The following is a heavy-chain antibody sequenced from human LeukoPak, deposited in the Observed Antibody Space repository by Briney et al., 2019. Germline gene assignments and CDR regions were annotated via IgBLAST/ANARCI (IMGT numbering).Heavy chain of an antibody. D-gene: IGHD6-13*01. V-gene: IGHV3-30*02. CDR2: VWYDGSNK. CDR3: AKVAARYYFDY. Sequence: GGSLRLSCAASGFTFSSYGMHWVRQAPGKGLEWVAVVWYDGSNKYYADSVKGRFTISRDNSKNTLYLQMNSLRAEDTAVYYCAKVAARYYFDYWGQGTLVTVSS. CDR1: GFTFSSYG. J-gene: IGHJ4*02.